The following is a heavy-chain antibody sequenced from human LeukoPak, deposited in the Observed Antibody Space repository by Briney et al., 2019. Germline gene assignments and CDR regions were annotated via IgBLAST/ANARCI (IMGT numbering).Heavy chain of an antibody. V-gene: IGHV3-23*01. CDR2: ISGSNGIT. CDR3: AKGGYFSFDM. D-gene: IGHD2-2*03. Sequence: GGSLRLSCAASGFTFSSNDMSWVRQTPGKGLEWVSGISGSNGITYYADPVKGRFTISRDNSKSTLYLQMHSLRAEDTAIYLCAKGGYFSFDMWGQGTKVTVSS. CDR1: GFTFSSND. J-gene: IGHJ3*02.